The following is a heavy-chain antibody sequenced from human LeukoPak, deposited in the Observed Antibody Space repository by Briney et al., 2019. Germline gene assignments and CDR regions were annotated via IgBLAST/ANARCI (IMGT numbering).Heavy chain of an antibody. V-gene: IGHV3-23*01. J-gene: IGHJ4*02. D-gene: IGHD6-19*01. Sequence: GGSLRLSCTASGFTFSSYAMNWVRQAPGKGLEWVSGIGAGGTFTYYADSVKGRFTISRDNSRNTLYLQMNSLRADDTAVYYCERDPSEYEYNRGWYRDFWGQGSQVIVSS. CDR2: IGAGGTFT. CDR1: GFTFSSYA. CDR3: ERDPSEYEYNRGWYRDF.